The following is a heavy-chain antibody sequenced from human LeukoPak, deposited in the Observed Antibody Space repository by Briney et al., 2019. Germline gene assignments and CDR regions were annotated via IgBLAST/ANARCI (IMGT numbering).Heavy chain of an antibody. V-gene: IGHV3-23*01. Sequence: GGSLRLSCAASGFTFSSYAMSWVRQAPGKGLEWVSVVSESGDITHYAESVRGRFTISRDNSKNTLYLEMNRLRSDDTAIYYCAKDIAQGYTFGTIEEDYWGQGTLVTVAS. CDR1: GFTFSSYA. CDR2: VSESGDIT. D-gene: IGHD5-12*01. J-gene: IGHJ4*02. CDR3: AKDIAQGYTFGTIEEDY.